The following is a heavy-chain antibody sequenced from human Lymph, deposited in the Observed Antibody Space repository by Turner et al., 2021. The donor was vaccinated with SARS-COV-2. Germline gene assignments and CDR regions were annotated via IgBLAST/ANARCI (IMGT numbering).Heavy chain of an antibody. D-gene: IGHD3-10*01. CDR3: ARSRDLQSMVRGVEPFDY. V-gene: IGHV1-2*02. CDR2: INPNSGGT. CDR1: VYTFTGYY. Sequence: QVPLVQSGAEVKKPGASVKVSCGSSVYTFTGYYMHCVRQALGQVLEWMVWINPNSGGTNYAQKFQARVTMNRDTSISTAYMELSRLRSDDTAVYYCARSRDLQSMVRGVEPFDYWGQGTLVTVSS. J-gene: IGHJ4*02.